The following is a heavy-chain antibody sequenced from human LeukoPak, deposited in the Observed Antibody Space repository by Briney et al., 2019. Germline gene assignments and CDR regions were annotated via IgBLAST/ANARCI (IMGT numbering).Heavy chain of an antibody. V-gene: IGHV1-46*01. D-gene: IGHD6-13*01. CDR1: GYTFTSYY. CDR3: ARDQQLDPYYYYYYMAV. Sequence: ASVKVSCKASGYTFTSYYMHWVRQAPGQGLEWMGIINPSGGSTSYAQKFQGRVTMTRDMSTSTVYMELNSLRSEDTAVYYCARDQQLDPYYYYYYMAVWGKGTTVTVSS. J-gene: IGHJ6*03. CDR2: INPSGGST.